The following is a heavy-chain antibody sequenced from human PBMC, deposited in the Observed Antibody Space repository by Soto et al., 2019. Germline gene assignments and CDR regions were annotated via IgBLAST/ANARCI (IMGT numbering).Heavy chain of an antibody. J-gene: IGHJ6*02. CDR1: GGSISSGDYY. Sequence: SATLSLTCTVSGGSISSGDYYWMWIRQPPGKGLEWIGYIYYSGSTYYNPSLKSRVTISVDTSKNQFSLKLSSVTAADTAVYYCARVTVTTGGYGMDVWGQGTTVTVSS. CDR3: ARVTVTTGGYGMDV. V-gene: IGHV4-30-4*01. CDR2: IYYSGST. D-gene: IGHD4-4*01.